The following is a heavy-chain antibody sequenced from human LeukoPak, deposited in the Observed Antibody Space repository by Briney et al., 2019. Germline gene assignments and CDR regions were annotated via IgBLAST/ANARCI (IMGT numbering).Heavy chain of an antibody. V-gene: IGHV3-23*01. D-gene: IGHD3-10*01. CDR2: ISGSGGST. CDR1: GFTFSSYA. CDR3: AKEVSVYGSGSTYDY. Sequence: GGSLRLSCAASGFTFSSYAMGWVRQAPGKGLEWVSAISGSGGSTYYADSVKGRFTISRDNSKNTLYLQMNSLRAEDTAVYYCAKEVSVYGSGSTYDYWGQGTLVTVSS. J-gene: IGHJ4*02.